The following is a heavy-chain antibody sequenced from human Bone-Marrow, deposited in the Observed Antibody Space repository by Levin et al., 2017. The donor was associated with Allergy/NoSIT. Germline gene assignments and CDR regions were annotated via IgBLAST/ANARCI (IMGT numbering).Heavy chain of an antibody. J-gene: IGHJ4*02. CDR1: GGSISSSSYY. CDR2: IYYSGST. V-gene: IGHV4-39*07. Sequence: PSETLSLTCTVSGGSISSSSYYWGWIRQPPGKGLEWIGSIYYSGSTYYNPSLKSRVTISVDTSKNQFSLKLSSVTAADTAVYYCARGRTTMIVVVNHPFDYWGQGTLVTVSS. D-gene: IGHD3-22*01. CDR3: ARGRTTMIVVVNHPFDY.